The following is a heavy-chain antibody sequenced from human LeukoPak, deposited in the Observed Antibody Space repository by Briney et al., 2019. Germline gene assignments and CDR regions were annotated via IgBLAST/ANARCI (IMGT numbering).Heavy chain of an antibody. CDR3: ARATGLYYFDY. J-gene: IGHJ4*02. V-gene: IGHV4-59*01. CDR1: GGSISSYY. CDR2: IHYSGST. Sequence: SETLSLTCTVSGGSISSYYWSWIRQPPGKGLEWIGYIHYSGSTNYNPSLKSRVTISVDTSKNQFSLKLSSVTAADTAVYYCARATGLYYFDYWGQGTLVTVSS.